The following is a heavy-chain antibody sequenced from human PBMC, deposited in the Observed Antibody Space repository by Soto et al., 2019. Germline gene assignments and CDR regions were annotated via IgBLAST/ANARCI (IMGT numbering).Heavy chain of an antibody. J-gene: IGHJ6*02. V-gene: IGHV3-30*18. Sequence: QVQLVESGGGVVQPGRSLRLSCAASGFTFSSYGMHWVRQAPGKGLEWVAVISYDGSNKYYADSVKGRFTISRDNXKNTLYLQMNSLRAEDTAVYYCAKDESGTTAGMDVWGQGTTVTVSS. D-gene: IGHD1-1*01. CDR1: GFTFSSYG. CDR3: AKDESGTTAGMDV. CDR2: ISYDGSNK.